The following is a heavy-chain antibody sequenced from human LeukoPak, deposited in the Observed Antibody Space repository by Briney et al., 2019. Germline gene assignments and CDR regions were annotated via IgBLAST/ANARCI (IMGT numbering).Heavy chain of an antibody. V-gene: IGHV4-30-4*01. D-gene: IGHD2-2*01. CDR1: GGSISSADYY. CDR3: AGASSTRSFNAFDI. J-gene: IGHJ3*02. Sequence: SQTLSLTCTVSGGSISSADYYWSWIRQPPGTGLEWIGNIYHSGSTHYTPSLKSRVTISVDASNSQFSLNLISVTAADTAVYYCAGASSTRSFNAFDIWGQGTMVTVSS. CDR2: IYHSGST.